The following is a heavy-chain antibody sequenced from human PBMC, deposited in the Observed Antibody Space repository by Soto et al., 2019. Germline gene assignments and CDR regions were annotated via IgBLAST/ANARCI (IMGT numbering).Heavy chain of an antibody. V-gene: IGHV4-59*08. CDR2: VYYTGGT. Sequence: QVHVQQSGPGLVKPSETLSLSCTVSSGPSSSHNWGWIRQPPGRGLEWIGYVYYTGGTSYNPSLKGRVTISADTYTNHISLTLSSVTAADTAVYYCVRQGIDYLHGLVDVWGQGTTVSVYS. CDR1: SGPSSSHN. J-gene: IGHJ6*01. CDR3: VRQGIDYLHGLVDV. D-gene: IGHD1-26*01.